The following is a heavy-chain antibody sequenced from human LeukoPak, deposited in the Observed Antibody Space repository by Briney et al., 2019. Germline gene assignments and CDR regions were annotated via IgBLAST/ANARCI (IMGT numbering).Heavy chain of an antibody. CDR1: GDSVSSNSAA. CDR2: TYYRAKWYN. CDR3: ARDRPSSRWLVQTGFDY. Sequence: SQTLSLTCAISGDSVSSNSAAWNWIRQSPSRGLEWLGRTYYRAKWYNDYAVSVKSRITINPDTYKNQFPLQLNSVTPEDTAVYYCARDRPSSRWLVQTGFDYWGQGTLVTVSS. J-gene: IGHJ4*02. D-gene: IGHD6-19*01. V-gene: IGHV6-1*01.